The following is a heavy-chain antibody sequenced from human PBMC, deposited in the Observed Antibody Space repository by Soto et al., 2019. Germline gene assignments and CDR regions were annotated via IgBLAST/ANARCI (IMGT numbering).Heavy chain of an antibody. V-gene: IGHV1-69*02. J-gene: IGHJ1*01. D-gene: IGHD6-19*01. CDR1: GGTFSSYT. CDR3: ARSAVAGSGEYFQH. Sequence: QVQLVQSGAEVKKPGSSVKVSCKASGGTFSSYTISWVRQAPGQGLEWMGRIIPILGIANYAQKFQGRVTITADKSTSTDYMELSSLRSEDTAVYYCARSAVAGSGEYFQHWGQGTLVTVSS. CDR2: IIPILGIA.